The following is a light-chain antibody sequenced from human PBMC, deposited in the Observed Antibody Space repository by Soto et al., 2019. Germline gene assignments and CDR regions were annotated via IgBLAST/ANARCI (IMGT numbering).Light chain of an antibody. Sequence: QSALTQPASVSGSPGQSITISCTGTSSDIGVFDYVSWYQQHPGRAPKLIIYEVTNRPSGASDRFSGSRSGNTASLTISGLQAEDEAEYYCSSYTGSTTLVFGGGTQLTVL. CDR2: EVT. CDR3: SSYTGSTTLV. J-gene: IGLJ3*02. V-gene: IGLV2-14*01. CDR1: SSDIGVFDY.